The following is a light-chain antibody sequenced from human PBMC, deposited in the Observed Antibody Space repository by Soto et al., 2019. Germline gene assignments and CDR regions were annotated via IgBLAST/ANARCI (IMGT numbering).Light chain of an antibody. CDR2: RNN. J-gene: IGLJ1*01. CDR3: AAWDDTLSGLYV. CDR1: SSNIGGNY. V-gene: IGLV1-47*01. Sequence: QSVLTQLPSASGTPGQRVTISCSGSSSNIGGNYVYWYQQLPGAAPKLLIYRNNLRPSGVPDRFSGSKSGTSASLAISGLRSEDEADYYCAAWDDTLSGLYVFGTGTKVTVL.